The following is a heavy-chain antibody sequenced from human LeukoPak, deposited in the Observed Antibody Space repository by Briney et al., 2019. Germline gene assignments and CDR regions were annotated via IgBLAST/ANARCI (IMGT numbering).Heavy chain of an antibody. Sequence: SETLSLTCTVSGASISGYYWSWIRQPPGKGLEWIGYMHSTGSTNQNPSLKSRVTMSVDASKNQFSLKLTSVTAADTAVYYCSRYHCPTDICDGFDYWGQGTLVTVSS. CDR1: GASISGYY. CDR3: SRYHCPTDICDGFDY. CDR2: MHSTGST. J-gene: IGHJ4*02. D-gene: IGHD2-8*01. V-gene: IGHV4-59*01.